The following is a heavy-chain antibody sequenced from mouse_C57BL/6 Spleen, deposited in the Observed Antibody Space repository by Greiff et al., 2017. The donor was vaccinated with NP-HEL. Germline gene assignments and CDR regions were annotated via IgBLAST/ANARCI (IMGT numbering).Heavy chain of an antibody. J-gene: IGHJ3*01. D-gene: IGHD1-1*01. CDR1: GYTFTSYW. Sequence: QVQLKQPGAELVRPGSSVKLSCKASGYTFTSYWMHWVKQRPIQGLEWIGNIDPSDSETHYTQKFQVKATLTVDKSSSTAYMQLSSLTSEDSAVYYCASGGYGSSPFADWGKGTLVTVSA. CDR3: ASGGYGSSPFAD. V-gene: IGHV1-52*01. CDR2: IDPSDSET.